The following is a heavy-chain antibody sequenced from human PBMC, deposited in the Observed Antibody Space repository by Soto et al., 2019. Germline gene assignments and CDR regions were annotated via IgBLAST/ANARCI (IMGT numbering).Heavy chain of an antibody. CDR2: ISAGGGGT. D-gene: IGHD6-19*01. Sequence: SGGSLRISCAASGFTFSNYSLNWVRQAPGEGLEWVSSISAGGGGTYYTDSVKGRFVISRDNSKNTLYLQMNSLRAEDTAVYYCAKTRSGWYDAFDIWGQGTMVTVSS. V-gene: IGHV3-23*01. CDR3: AKTRSGWYDAFDI. J-gene: IGHJ3*02. CDR1: GFTFSNYS.